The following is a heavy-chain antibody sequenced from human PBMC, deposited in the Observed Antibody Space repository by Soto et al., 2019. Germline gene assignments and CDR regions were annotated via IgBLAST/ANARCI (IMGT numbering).Heavy chain of an antibody. V-gene: IGHV3-74*01. CDR3: ARGPHPETATTGMDA. Sequence: PGPSVRLSCAASGFTFSSYSMSWVRQAPGKGLEWVSRINSDGSSTSYADSVKGRFTISRDNAKNTLSLQMNSLRAEDTAVYYCARGPHPETATTGMDARAQRTTLKVSS. J-gene: IGHJ6*02. CDR2: INSDGSST. CDR1: GFTFSSYS.